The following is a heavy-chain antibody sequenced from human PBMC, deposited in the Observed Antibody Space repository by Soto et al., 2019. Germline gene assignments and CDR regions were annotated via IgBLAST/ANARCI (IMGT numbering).Heavy chain of an antibody. J-gene: IGHJ6*02. CDR1: GGSISSSSYY. V-gene: IGHV4-39*01. CDR3: ARRSYGAYYYGMDV. Sequence: QLQLQESGPGLVKPSETLSLTCTVSGGSISSSSYYWGWIRQPPGKGLEWIGSIYYSGSTYYNPSLKSRVTISVDTSKNQFSLKLSSVTAADTAVYYCARRSYGAYYYGMDVWGQGTTVTVSS. D-gene: IGHD4-17*01. CDR2: IYYSGST.